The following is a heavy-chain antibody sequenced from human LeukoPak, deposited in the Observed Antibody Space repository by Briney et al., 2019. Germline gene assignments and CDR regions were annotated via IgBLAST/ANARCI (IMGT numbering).Heavy chain of an antibody. CDR1: GYTLTGYY. J-gene: IGHJ4*02. D-gene: IGHD5-18*01. CDR3: ARGTGYSYGRIDY. V-gene: IGHV1-2*02. Sequence: ASVKVSCKASGYTLTGYYMHWVRQAPGQGLEWMGWINPNSGGTNYAQKFQGRVTMTRDTSISTAYMELSGLRSDDTAVYYCARGTGYSYGRIDYWGQGTLVTVSS. CDR2: INPNSGGT.